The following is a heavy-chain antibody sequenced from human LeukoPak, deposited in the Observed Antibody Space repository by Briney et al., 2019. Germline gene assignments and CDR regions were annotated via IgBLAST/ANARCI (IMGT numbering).Heavy chain of an antibody. D-gene: IGHD2-15*01. CDR3: AKDDCSGGSCYSDY. CDR1: GYTFSNYA. CDR2: ISHNGDRI. V-gene: IGHV3-23*01. Sequence: GGSLRLSCAASGYTFSNYAMTWVRQAPGKRLEWVSGISHNGDRIYYADSVKGRFTISRDNSKNTLYLQMNSLRAEDTAVYYCAKDDCSGGSCYSDYWGQGTLVTVSS. J-gene: IGHJ4*02.